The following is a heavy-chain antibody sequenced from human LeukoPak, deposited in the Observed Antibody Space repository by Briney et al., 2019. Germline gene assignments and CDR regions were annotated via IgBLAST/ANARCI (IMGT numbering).Heavy chain of an antibody. V-gene: IGHV3-23*01. CDR3: AKVEYCSGGSCYFFDY. J-gene: IGHJ4*02. Sequence: GGSLRLSCAASGSTFSSYAMSWVRQAPGKGLEWVSAISGSGGSTYYADSVKGRFTISRDNSKNTLYLQMNSLRAEDTAVYYCAKVEYCSGGSCYFFDYWGQGTLVTVSS. CDR1: GSTFSSYA. CDR2: ISGSGGST. D-gene: IGHD2-15*01.